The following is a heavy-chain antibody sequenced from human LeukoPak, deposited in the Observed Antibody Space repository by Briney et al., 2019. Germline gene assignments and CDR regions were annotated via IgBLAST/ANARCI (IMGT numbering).Heavy chain of an antibody. J-gene: IGHJ3*02. V-gene: IGHV4-34*01. CDR2: INHSGST. D-gene: IGHD7-27*01. CDR3: ARGANWGPGDAFDI. CDR1: GGSFSGYY. Sequence: PSETLSLTCAVYGGSFSGYYWSWIRQPPGKGLEWIGGINHSGSTNYNPSLKSRVTISVDTSKNQFSLKLSSVTAADTAVYYCARGANWGPGDAFDIWGQGAMVTVSS.